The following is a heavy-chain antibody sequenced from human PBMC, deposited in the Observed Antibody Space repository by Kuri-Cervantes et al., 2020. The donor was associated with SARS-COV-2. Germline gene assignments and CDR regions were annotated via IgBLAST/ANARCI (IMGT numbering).Heavy chain of an antibody. CDR3: ARVRYCSSTSCRLGWYFDL. CDR2: IYTSGST. Sequence: LRLSCTVSGGSISRGSYYWSWIRQPAGKGLEWIGRIYTSGSTNYNPSLKSRVTISVDTSKNQFSLKLSSVTAADTAVYYCARVRYCSSTSCRLGWYFDLWGRGTLVTVSS. V-gene: IGHV4-61*02. D-gene: IGHD2-2*01. CDR1: GGSISRGSYY. J-gene: IGHJ2*01.